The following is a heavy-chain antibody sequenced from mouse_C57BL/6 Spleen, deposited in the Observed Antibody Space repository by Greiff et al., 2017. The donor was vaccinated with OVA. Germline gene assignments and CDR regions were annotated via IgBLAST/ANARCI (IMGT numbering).Heavy chain of an antibody. CDR1: GFTFSSYT. J-gene: IGHJ1*03. D-gene: IGHD2-1*01. CDR3: ARHVNYYGNYDWYFDV. V-gene: IGHV5-9*01. Sequence: EVKLMESGGGLVKPGGSLKLSCAASGFTFSSYTMSWVRQTPEKRLEWVATISGGGGNTYYPDSVKGRFTISRDNAKNTLYLQMSSLRSEDTALYYCARHVNYYGNYDWYFDVWGTGTTVTVSS. CDR2: ISGGGGNT.